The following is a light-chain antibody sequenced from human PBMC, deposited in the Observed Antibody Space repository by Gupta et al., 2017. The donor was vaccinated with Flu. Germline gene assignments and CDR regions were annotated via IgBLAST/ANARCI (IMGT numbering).Light chain of an antibody. Sequence: QSALTQPPSASGSPEQSVTISCPGTSSDVGGFNSVSWYQHPPGKAPKLIIYEVSNRPSGVPDRFSGSKSGNTASLTVSGLQAEDEADYYCGSYAVGNQYLFGGGTKVTVL. CDR1: SSDVGGFNS. V-gene: IGLV2-8*01. CDR2: EVS. CDR3: GSYAVGNQYL. J-gene: IGLJ2*01.